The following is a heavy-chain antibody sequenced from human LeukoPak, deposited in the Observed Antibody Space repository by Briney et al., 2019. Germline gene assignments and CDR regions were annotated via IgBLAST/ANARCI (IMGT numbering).Heavy chain of an antibody. Sequence: GGSLRLSCAASGFTVSSNYMSWVRQAPGKGLEWVSVIYSGGSTYYADSVKGRFTISRDNSKNTLYLQMNSLRAEDTAVYYCARQVGPNAFDIWGQGTMVTVSS. D-gene: IGHD1-26*01. CDR2: IYSGGST. CDR1: GFTVSSNY. J-gene: IGHJ3*02. CDR3: ARQVGPNAFDI. V-gene: IGHV3-66*04.